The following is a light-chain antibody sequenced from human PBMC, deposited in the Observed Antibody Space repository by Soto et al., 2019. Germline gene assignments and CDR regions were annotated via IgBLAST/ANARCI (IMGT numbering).Light chain of an antibody. CDR2: DAS. J-gene: IGKJ1*01. CDR3: QEYNSYSGT. Sequence: IQLTQSPSSLSASVGDSVTITCRASQDISSALAWYQHKPGKAPKFLIYDASGLESGVPSRFSGSGSGTKFTLTISSLQPDDFATYYCQEYNSYSGTFGQVTKVDIK. CDR1: QDISSA. V-gene: IGKV1-13*02.